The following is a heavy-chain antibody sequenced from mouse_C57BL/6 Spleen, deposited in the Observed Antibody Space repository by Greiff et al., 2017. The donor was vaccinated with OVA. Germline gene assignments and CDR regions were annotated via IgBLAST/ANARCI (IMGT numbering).Heavy chain of an antibody. CDR1: GFTFSDYY. D-gene: IGHD2-3*01. V-gene: IGHV5-12*01. Sequence: EVNVVESGGGLVQPGGSLKLSCAASGFTFSDYYMYWVRQTPEKRLEWVAYISNGGGSTHYPDTVKGRFTFSRDNAKNALYLQMSRLKSEDTAMYYCARHEVGYYAAYWGQGTLVTVSA. J-gene: IGHJ3*01. CDR2: ISNGGGST. CDR3: ARHEVGYYAAY.